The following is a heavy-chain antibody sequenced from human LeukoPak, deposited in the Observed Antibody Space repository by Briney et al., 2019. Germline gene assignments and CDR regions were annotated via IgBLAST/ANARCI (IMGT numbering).Heavy chain of an antibody. Sequence: GGSLRLSCVASGFSTYSNYMSWVRQPPGKGLEWASAVYSGGSTNHAESVRGRFIVSRDLSRNTIYLQMNDLRPEDTAVYYCARDLGWDNITSFHFWGQGVLVTVSS. V-gene: IGHV3-66*02. CDR2: VYSGGST. D-gene: IGHD1-26*01. CDR3: ARDLGWDNITSFHF. J-gene: IGHJ4*02. CDR1: GFSTYSNY.